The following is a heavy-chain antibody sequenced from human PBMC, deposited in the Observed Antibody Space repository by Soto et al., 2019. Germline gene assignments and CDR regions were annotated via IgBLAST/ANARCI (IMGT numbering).Heavy chain of an antibody. J-gene: IGHJ4*02. V-gene: IGHV2-5*02. CDR2: IYGDDDK. CDR3: AHRADMGGNSWRPGY. D-gene: IGHD6-13*01. Sequence: QITLKESGPTLVKPTQTLTLTCTFSGFSLSTSRVGVAWIRQPPGKALEWLALIYGDDDKRYSPSLKSRLTITKDTSKNQVVLTMTNMDPVDTGTYYCAHRADMGGNSWRPGYWGQGILVTVSS. CDR1: GFSLSTSRVG.